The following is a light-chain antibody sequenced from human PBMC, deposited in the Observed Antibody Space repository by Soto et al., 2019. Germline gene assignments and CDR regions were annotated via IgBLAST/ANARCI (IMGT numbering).Light chain of an antibody. Sequence: QSALTQPASVSGSPGQSITISCTGTSSDVGGYNYVSWYQQHPGKAPKLMIYDVSNRPSGVSNRFSGSKSDNTASLTISGLQAEDEADYCSSYTSSSTYVFGTGTKLTVL. CDR3: SSYTSSSTYV. CDR2: DVS. CDR1: SSDVGGYNY. V-gene: IGLV2-14*01. J-gene: IGLJ1*01.